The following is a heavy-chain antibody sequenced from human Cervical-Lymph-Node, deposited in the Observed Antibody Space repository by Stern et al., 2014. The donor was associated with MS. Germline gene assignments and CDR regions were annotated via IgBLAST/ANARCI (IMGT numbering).Heavy chain of an antibody. CDR1: GYTFTRHY. V-gene: IGHV1-46*01. D-gene: IGHD3-16*02. Sequence: HVQLVQSGTEVKKPGASVKVSCKASGYTFTRHYIHWVRQAPGQGLEWMGIINPNGGSTTYAKKSKGRVTMTSDTSTSTVYMELSSLRSEDTAVYYCARGSYPDYWGQGTLVTVSS. CDR2: INPNGGST. CDR3: ARGSYPDY. J-gene: IGHJ4*02.